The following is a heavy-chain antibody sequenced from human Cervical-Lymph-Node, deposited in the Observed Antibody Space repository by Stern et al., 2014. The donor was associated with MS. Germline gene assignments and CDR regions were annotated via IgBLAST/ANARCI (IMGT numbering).Heavy chain of an antibody. CDR2: IFYSGSS. J-gene: IGHJ6*02. D-gene: IGHD3-10*02. CDR1: GGSVSSSSFY. CDR3: ARVSHFGALLSPDDYDYFGMDV. V-gene: IGHV4-61*01. Sequence: QVQLVESGPGLVKPSETLSLTCTVSGGSVSSSSFYWSWIRQPPGKGLEWIGHIFYSGSSMYNPSLKSRVTISVDTSKNQFSLKLSTVTAADTAVYYCARVSHFGALLSPDDYDYFGMDVWGQGTTVTVSS.